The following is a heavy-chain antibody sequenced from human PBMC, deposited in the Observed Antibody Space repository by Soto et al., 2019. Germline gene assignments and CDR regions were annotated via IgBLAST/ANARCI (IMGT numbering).Heavy chain of an antibody. D-gene: IGHD5-12*01. J-gene: IGHJ5*02. CDR3: ARCGCSCIGASGYFSFDP. Sequence: SETLSLICPVSGRSIRRTTNYCVWFRQPPGKGRQCIGSVHYSGSTYYNPSPQSRGTISVDTSKNRFSLKLNAVTPADTAVYYCARCGCSCIGASGYFSFDPWCRVTRVTVPS. V-gene: IGHV4-39*02. CDR2: VHYSGST. CDR1: GRSIRRTTNY.